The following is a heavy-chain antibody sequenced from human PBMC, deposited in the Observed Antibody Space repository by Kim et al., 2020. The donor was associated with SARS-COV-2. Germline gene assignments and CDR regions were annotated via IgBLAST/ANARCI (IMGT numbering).Heavy chain of an antibody. V-gene: IGHV1-2*02. J-gene: IGHJ3*02. D-gene: IGHD3-22*01. Sequence: ASVKVSCKASGYTFTGYDMHWVRQAPGQGLEWMGWINPNSGDTNYAQKFQGRVTMTRDTSISTAYMELSRLRSDDTAVYYCASWAEYYYDSSGYYPDAFDIWGHGKMVTVSS. CDR3: ASWAEYYYDSSGYYPDAFDI. CDR2: INPNSGDT. CDR1: GYTFTGYD.